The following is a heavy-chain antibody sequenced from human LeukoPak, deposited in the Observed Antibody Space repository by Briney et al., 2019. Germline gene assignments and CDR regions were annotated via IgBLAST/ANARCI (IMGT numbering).Heavy chain of an antibody. D-gene: IGHD3-22*01. CDR1: GYTFTSYY. Sequence: ASVKVSCKASGYTFTSYYMHWVRQAPGQGLEWMGWINPNSGGTNYAQKFQGRVTMTRDTSISTAYMELSRLRSDDTAVYYCARDDYYYDSSGYYYPGAFDIWGQGTMVTVSS. CDR3: ARDDYYYDSSGYYYPGAFDI. CDR2: INPNSGGT. V-gene: IGHV1-2*02. J-gene: IGHJ3*02.